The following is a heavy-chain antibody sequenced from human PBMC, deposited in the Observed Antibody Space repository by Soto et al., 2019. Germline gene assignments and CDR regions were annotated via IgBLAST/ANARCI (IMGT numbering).Heavy chain of an antibody. CDR2: ISSSSSYI. V-gene: IGHV3-21*01. CDR1: GFTFSSYS. J-gene: IGHJ6*02. D-gene: IGHD6-6*01. Sequence: GGSLRLSCAASGFTFSSYSMRWVRQAPGKGLEWVSSISSSSSYIYYADSVKGRFTISRDNAKNSLYLQMNSLRAEDTAVYYCARDEYSSSSEDKKRYYYYYGMDVWGQGTTVTVSS. CDR3: ARDEYSSSSEDKKRYYYYYGMDV.